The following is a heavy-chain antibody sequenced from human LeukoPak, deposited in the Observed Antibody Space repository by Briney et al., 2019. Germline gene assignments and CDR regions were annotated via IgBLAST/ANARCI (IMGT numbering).Heavy chain of an antibody. J-gene: IGHJ4*02. CDR2: IRYDGSNK. Sequence: PGGSLRLSCAASGFTFSTYGMHWVRQAPGKGLEWVALIRYDGSNKYYADSVKGRFTISRDNSKNTLYLQMNSLRAEDTAVYYCAKTWGIYYYDSIDYFDYWGQGTLVTVSS. V-gene: IGHV3-30*02. CDR1: GFTFSTYG. D-gene: IGHD3-22*01. CDR3: AKTWGIYYYDSIDYFDY.